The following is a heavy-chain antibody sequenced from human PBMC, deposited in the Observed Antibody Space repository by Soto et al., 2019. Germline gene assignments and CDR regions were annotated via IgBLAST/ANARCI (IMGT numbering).Heavy chain of an antibody. J-gene: IGHJ4*02. V-gene: IGHV4-30-2*01. Sequence: PSETLSLTCTVSGGSISSDSYSWSWIRQPPGKGLEWIGYIYYYGSTYYNPSLKSRVTMSIDRSKNQFSLNLASMTAADTAVYYCARGGNGYNRTFDFWGQGTLVTVSS. CDR2: IYYYGST. CDR1: GGSISSDSYS. CDR3: ARGGNGYNRTFDF. D-gene: IGHD5-12*01.